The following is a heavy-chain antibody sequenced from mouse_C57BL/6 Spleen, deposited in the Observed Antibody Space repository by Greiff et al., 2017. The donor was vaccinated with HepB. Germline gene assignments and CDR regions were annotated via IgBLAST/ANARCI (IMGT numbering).Heavy chain of an antibody. V-gene: IGHV5-17*01. CDR2: ISSGSSTI. Sequence: EVQRVESGGGLVKPGGSLKLSCAASGFTFSDYGMHWVRQAPEKGLEWVAYISSGSSTIYYADTVKGRFTISRDNAKNTLFLQMTSLRSEDTAMYYCASGDYGSSYWYFDVWGTGTTVTVSS. D-gene: IGHD1-1*01. J-gene: IGHJ1*03. CDR3: ASGDYGSSYWYFDV. CDR1: GFTFSDYG.